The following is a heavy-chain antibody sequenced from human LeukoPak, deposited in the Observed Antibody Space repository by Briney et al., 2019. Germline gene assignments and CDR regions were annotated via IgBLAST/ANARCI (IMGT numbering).Heavy chain of an antibody. Sequence: GGSLRLSCAASGFTVSNNYMSWVRQAPGKGLEWVSVIYSGGSTYYADSVKGRFTISRDTSKNSLYLQMNSLRAEDTAVYYCARDKRDPYYDSSGYSSYYYYGMDVWGQGTTVTVSS. J-gene: IGHJ6*02. CDR2: IYSGGST. CDR3: ARDKRDPYYDSSGYSSYYYYGMDV. CDR1: GFTVSNNY. D-gene: IGHD3-22*01. V-gene: IGHV3-53*01.